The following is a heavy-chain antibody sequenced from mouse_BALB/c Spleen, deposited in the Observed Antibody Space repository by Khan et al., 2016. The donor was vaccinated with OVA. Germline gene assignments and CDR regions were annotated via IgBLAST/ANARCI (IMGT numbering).Heavy chain of an antibody. CDR3: TSGGYGSTFAY. CDR1: GYTFTSFW. J-gene: IGHJ3*01. Sequence: VQLQESGPELVRPGASVKMSCKASGYTFTSFWINWVKQRPGQGLEWIGMIDPSKSETRLNQKFKDKATLNVDKSSNTAYMQLSRLTSEDSAVYYCTSGGYGSTFAYWGQGALGTVSA. CDR2: IDPSKSET. D-gene: IGHD1-1*01. V-gene: IGHV1S127*01.